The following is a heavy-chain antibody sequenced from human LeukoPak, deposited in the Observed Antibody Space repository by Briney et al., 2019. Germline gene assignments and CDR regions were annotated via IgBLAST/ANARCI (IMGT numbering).Heavy chain of an antibody. CDR2: ISPYNGNT. CDR1: GYTFINYG. J-gene: IGHJ5*02. V-gene: IGHV1-18*01. CDR3: ARDKFPYDSSGFYLYNWFDP. Sequence: ASVKVSCKASGYTFINYGISWVRQAPGQGLGWMGWISPYNGNTKYAQKLQGRVTMTTDTSTSTAYMELRSLRSDDTAVYYCARDKFPYDSSGFYLYNWFDPWGQGSLVTVSS. D-gene: IGHD3-22*01.